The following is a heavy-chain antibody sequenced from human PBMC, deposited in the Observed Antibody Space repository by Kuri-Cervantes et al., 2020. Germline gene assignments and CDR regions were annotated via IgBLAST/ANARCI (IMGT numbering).Heavy chain of an antibody. D-gene: IGHD2-15*01. CDR1: SGSINTYY. J-gene: IGHJ5*02. CDR2: ILTSGNT. Sequence: ESLKISCIVSSGSINTYYWSWIRQPAGKSPEWLGRILTSGNTNYNPSLKSRVTISVDKSKNQISLRLTSVTAADTAVYYCVREVGLNWFDPWGQGTQVTVSS. V-gene: IGHV4-4*07. CDR3: VREVGLNWFDP.